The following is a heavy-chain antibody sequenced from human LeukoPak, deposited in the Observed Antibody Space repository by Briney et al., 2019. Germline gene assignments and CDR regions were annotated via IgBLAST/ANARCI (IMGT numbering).Heavy chain of an antibody. CDR3: ARAKEQTIAARYFDY. J-gene: IGHJ4*02. CDR1: GYTFTGYY. V-gene: IGHV1-2*06. Sequence: ASVKVSCKASGYTFTGYYMHWVRQAPGQGLEWMGRINPNSGGTNSAQKFQGRVTMTRDTSISTAYIELSSLRSDDTAVYYCARAKEQTIAARYFDYWGQGTLVTVSS. D-gene: IGHD6-6*01. CDR2: INPNSGGT.